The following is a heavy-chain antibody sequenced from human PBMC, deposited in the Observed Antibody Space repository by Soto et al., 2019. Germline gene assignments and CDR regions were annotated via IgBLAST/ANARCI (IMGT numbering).Heavy chain of an antibody. CDR3: AKEQAAAVYYYYGMDV. CDR1: GFTFSSYG. CDR2: ISYDGSNK. J-gene: IGHJ6*02. Sequence: GGYLRLSCAASGFTFSSYGMHWVRQAPGKGLEWVAVISYDGSNKYYADSVKGRFTISRDNSKNTLYLQMNSLRAEDTAVYYCAKEQAAAVYYYYGMDVWGQGTTVTVSS. D-gene: IGHD6-13*01. V-gene: IGHV3-30*18.